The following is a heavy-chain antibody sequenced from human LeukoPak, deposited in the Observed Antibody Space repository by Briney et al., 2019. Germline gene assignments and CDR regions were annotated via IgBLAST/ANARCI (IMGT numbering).Heavy chain of an antibody. Sequence: AASVKVSCKASGYTFTGYYMHWVRQAPGQGLEWMGWINPNSGGTNYAQKFQGRVTMTRDTSISTAYMELSRLRSDDTAVYYCARAVVVPNYYYHMDVWGKGTTVTVSS. CDR1: GYTFTGYY. CDR3: ARAVVVPNYYYHMDV. V-gene: IGHV1-2*02. CDR2: INPNSGGT. J-gene: IGHJ6*03. D-gene: IGHD2-2*01.